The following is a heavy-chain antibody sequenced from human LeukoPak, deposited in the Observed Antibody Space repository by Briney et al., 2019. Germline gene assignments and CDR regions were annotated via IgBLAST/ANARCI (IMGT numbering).Heavy chain of an antibody. CDR2: IGSDGDGT. D-gene: IGHD1-14*01. CDR1: GFPFSTLG. CDR3: VSPVFINF. V-gene: IGHV3-64D*06. J-gene: IGHJ4*01. Sequence: GGSLRLSCSASGFPFSTLGMHWVRQAPGKGLEHDSTIGSDGDGTYYADSVKDRFIISRDNSKNAVYLQMSSLRPEDTAVYYCVSPVFINFWGQGTLVTVSS.